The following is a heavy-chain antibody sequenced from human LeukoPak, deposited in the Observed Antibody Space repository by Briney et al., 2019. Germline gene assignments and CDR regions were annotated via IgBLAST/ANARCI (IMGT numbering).Heavy chain of an antibody. V-gene: IGHV4-39*01. CDR3: ARRAQQLAIYYYYYMDV. J-gene: IGHJ6*03. CDR2: IYYSGST. Sequence: PSETLSLTCTVSGGSISSSSYYWGWIRQPPGKGLEWIGSIYYSGSTYYNPSLKSRVTISVDTSKNQFSLKLSSVTAADTAVYYCARRAQQLAIYYYYYMDVWGKGTTVTVSS. CDR1: GGSISSSSYY. D-gene: IGHD6-6*01.